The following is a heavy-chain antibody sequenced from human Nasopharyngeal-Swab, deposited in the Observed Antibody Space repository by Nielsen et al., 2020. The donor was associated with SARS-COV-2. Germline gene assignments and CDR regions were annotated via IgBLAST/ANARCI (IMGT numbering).Heavy chain of an antibody. D-gene: IGHD3-10*01. CDR2: INPSGGST. J-gene: IGHJ6*02. CDR3: ARGAYYGSGSYFHYYYGMDV. V-gene: IGHV1-46*01. Sequence: WVRQAPGQGLEWMGIINPSGGSTSYAQKFQGRVTMTRDTSTSTVYMELSSLRSEDTAVYYCARGAYYGSGSYFHYYYGMDVWGQGTTVNRLL.